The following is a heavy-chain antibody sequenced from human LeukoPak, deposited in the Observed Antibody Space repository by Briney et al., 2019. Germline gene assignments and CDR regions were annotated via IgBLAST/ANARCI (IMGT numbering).Heavy chain of an antibody. CDR3: AGNYDFWSGYNPDTYYFDY. V-gene: IGHV1-69*05. Sequence: SVKVSCKASGGTFSSYAISWVRQAPGQGREWMGGIIPIFGTANYAQKFQGRVTITTDESTSTAYMELSSLKSEDTAVYCCAGNYDFWSGYNPDTYYFDYWGQGTLVTVSS. J-gene: IGHJ4*02. CDR2: IIPIFGTA. D-gene: IGHD3-3*01. CDR1: GGTFSSYA.